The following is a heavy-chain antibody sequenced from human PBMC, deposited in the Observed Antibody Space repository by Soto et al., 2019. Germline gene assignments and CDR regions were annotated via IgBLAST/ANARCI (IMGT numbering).Heavy chain of an antibody. CDR3: ARLKDAFFITTYNRFDP. Sequence: PSETLSLTCTVSGDSISSSSYYWGWIRQPPGKGLEWIGDIYYSGTTHDNPSLKSRVTISIDTSKNPFSLHLRSVTAADTAVYYCARLKDAFFITTYNRFDPWGQGTPVTVSS. D-gene: IGHD3-22*01. CDR2: IYYSGTT. CDR1: GDSISSSSYY. V-gene: IGHV4-39*01. J-gene: IGHJ5*02.